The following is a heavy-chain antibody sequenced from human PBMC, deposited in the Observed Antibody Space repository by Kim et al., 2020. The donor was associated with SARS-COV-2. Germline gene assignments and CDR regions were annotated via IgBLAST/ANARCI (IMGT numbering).Heavy chain of an antibody. J-gene: IGHJ4*02. CDR3: ARVHRAGYSSSSGAFDY. Sequence: GGSLRLSCAASGFTFSSYAMHWVRQAPGKGLEWVAVISYDGSNKYYADSVKGRFTISRDNSKNTLYLQMNSLRAEDTAVYYCARVHRAGYSSSSGAFDYWGQGTLVTVSS. V-gene: IGHV3-30-3*01. CDR1: GFTFSSYA. CDR2: ISYDGSNK. D-gene: IGHD6-6*01.